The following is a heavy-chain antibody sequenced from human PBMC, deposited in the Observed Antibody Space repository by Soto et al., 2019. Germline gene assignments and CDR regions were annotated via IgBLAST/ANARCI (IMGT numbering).Heavy chain of an antibody. CDR2: IKQDGSHK. V-gene: IGHV3-7*01. CDR3: ATSTGAPGNY. D-gene: IGHD1-26*01. Sequence: PGGSLRLSCVASGFTFISFWMSWGRQAPGKGLEWVANIKQDGSHKYYVPSVKGRFTISRDNAKNSLYLQMNSLRAEDAAVYYCATSTGAPGNYWGQGTLVTVSS. J-gene: IGHJ4*02. CDR1: GFTFISFW.